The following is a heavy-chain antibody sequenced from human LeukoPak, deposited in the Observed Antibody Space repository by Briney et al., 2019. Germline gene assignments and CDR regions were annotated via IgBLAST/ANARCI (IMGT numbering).Heavy chain of an antibody. V-gene: IGHV3-9*01. Sequence: GGSLRLSCAASGFTFDDYAMHWVRQAPGKGLEWVSGISWNSGSIGYADSVKGRFTISRDNAKNSLYLQMNSLRAEDTALYYCAKGGRDYYGSGSYSHWGQGTLVTVSS. CDR1: GFTFDDYA. CDR2: ISWNSGSI. D-gene: IGHD3-10*01. CDR3: AKGGRDYYGSGSYSH. J-gene: IGHJ4*02.